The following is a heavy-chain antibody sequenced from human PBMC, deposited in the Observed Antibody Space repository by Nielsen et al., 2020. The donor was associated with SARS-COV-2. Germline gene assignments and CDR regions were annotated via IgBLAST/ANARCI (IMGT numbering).Heavy chain of an antibody. CDR2: INWNGGST. CDR3: ATTGYSSSWYGTHAFDI. Sequence: GGSLRLSCAASGFTFDAYGMSWVRQAPGKGLEWVSGINWNGGSTGYADSVKGRFTISRDNAKNSLYLQMNSLRAEDTALYHCATTGYSSSWYGTHAFDIWGQGAMVTVSS. D-gene: IGHD6-13*01. J-gene: IGHJ3*02. V-gene: IGHV3-20*01. CDR1: GFTFDAYG.